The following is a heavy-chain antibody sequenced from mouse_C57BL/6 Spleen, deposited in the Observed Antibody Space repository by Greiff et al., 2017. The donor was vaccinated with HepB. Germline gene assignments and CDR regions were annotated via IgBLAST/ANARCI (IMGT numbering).Heavy chain of an antibody. D-gene: IGHD2-2*01. J-gene: IGHJ3*01. CDR3: ARYTVVTPAGLAY. CDR1: GYTFTSYW. Sequence: QVQLQQPGAELVRPGSSVKLSCKASGYTFTSYWMHWVKQRPIQGLEWIGNIDPSDSETHYNQKFKDKATLTVDKSSSTAYMQLSSLTSEDSAVYYGARYTVVTPAGLAYWGQGTLVTVSA. CDR2: IDPSDSET. V-gene: IGHV1-52*01.